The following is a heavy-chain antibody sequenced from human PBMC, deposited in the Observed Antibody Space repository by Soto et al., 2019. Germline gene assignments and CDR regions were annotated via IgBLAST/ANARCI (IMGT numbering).Heavy chain of an antibody. CDR3: ARDGRYYRSGYYGMDV. D-gene: IGHD3-10*01. J-gene: IGHJ6*02. CDR2: IWYDGSNK. V-gene: IGHV3-33*01. CDR1: GFTFSSYG. Sequence: QVQLVESGGGVVQPGRSLRLSCAASGFTFSSYGMHWVRQASGKGLEWVAVIWYDGSNKYYADSVKGRFTISRDNSKNTLYLQMNSLRAEDTAVYYCARDGRYYRSGYYGMDVWGQGTTVTVSS.